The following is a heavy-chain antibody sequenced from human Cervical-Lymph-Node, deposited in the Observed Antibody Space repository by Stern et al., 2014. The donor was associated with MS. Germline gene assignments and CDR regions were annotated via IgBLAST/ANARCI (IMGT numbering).Heavy chain of an antibody. CDR1: GGAVSDYY. CDR3: ARDPSTTASDWFFDL. V-gene: IGHV4-59*02. CDR2: ISDTGTT. D-gene: IGHD2-21*02. Sequence: QVQLVESGPGLVKPSETLSLTCTVSGGAVSDYYWTWIRQRPGKGLEWIGYISDTGTTNYNTSLHSRVTITLDTSQNQVSLRLRSVTAADTAVYYCARDPSTTASDWFFDLWGRGSLVTVSS. J-gene: IGHJ2*01.